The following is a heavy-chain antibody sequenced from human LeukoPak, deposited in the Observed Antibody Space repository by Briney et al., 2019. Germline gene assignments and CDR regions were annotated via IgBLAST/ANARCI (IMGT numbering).Heavy chain of an antibody. CDR3: ARHDSFIPY. D-gene: IGHD5-18*01. CDR1: GFTFSSDG. V-gene: IGHV3-30*02. J-gene: IGHJ4*02. CDR2: IRHDGSDK. Sequence: GGSLRLSCAASGFTFSSDGMHWVRQAPRRGLEWVTFIRHDGSDKYYGDSVQGRFTISRDNFKNTVYLQMRNLRAEDTAVYFCARHDSFIPYWGQGSLVTVSS.